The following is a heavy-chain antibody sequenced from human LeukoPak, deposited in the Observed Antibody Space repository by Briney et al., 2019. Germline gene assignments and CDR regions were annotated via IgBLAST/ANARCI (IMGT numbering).Heavy chain of an antibody. V-gene: IGHV4-59*07. J-gene: IGHJ4*02. Sequence: PSDTLSLTCTLSIDSISRYYSSWIRHPPGKGLEWIRYIYYSGNTNYNPSLKSPITKPVNTSKNHFSLKLSSVTAADTDVYCCEKCGNGTAVNWGQGTLVTVSS. CDR1: IDSISRYY. D-gene: IGHD1-14*01. CDR2: IYYSGNT. CDR3: EKCGNGTAVN.